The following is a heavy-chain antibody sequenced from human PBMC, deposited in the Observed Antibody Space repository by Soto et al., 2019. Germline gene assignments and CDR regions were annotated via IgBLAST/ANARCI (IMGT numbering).Heavy chain of an antibody. CDR2: IYYTGRT. Sequence: PSETLSLTCTVSGVSLSDHYWSWIRQPPGRGLEWIGYIYYTGRTYYNPSFTSRVTTSVDTSKNQFSLKLSSVTAADTAVYYCARGPIMSTNDYWGQGTLVTVSS. CDR3: ARGPIMSTNDY. V-gene: IGHV4-59*11. CDR1: GVSLSDHY. D-gene: IGHD5-12*01. J-gene: IGHJ4*02.